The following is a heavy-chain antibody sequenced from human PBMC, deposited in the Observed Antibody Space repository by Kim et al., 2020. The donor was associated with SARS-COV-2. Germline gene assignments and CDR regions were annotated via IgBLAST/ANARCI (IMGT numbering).Heavy chain of an antibody. CDR1: GGSISSSSYY. CDR3: ARQEVEMATFLGMDV. CDR2: IYYSGST. J-gene: IGHJ6*02. D-gene: IGHD5-12*01. V-gene: IGHV4-39*01. Sequence: SETLSLTYTVSGGSISSSSYYWGWIRQPPGKGLEWIGSIYYSGSTYYNPSLKSRVTISVDTSKNQFSLKLSSVTAADTAVYYCARQEVEMATFLGMDVWGQGTTVTVSS.